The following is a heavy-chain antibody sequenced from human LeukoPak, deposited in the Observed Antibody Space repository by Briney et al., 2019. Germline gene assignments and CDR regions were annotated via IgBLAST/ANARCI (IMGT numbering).Heavy chain of an antibody. CDR2: IYPDDSDT. J-gene: IGHJ4*02. CDR3: ARGAGTVEY. Sequence: GESLKISCKGSGYNFNNYWIGWVRQMPGKGLEWMGIIYPDDSDTSYSPSFQGQVTISADKSISTTYLQWSSLQASDTAMYYCARGAGTVEYWGQGTLVTVSS. CDR1: GYNFNNYW. V-gene: IGHV5-51*01.